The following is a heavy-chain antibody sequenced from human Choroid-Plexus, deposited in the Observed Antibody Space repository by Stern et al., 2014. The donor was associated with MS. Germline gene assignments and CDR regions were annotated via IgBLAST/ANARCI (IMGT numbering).Heavy chain of an antibody. V-gene: IGHV3-30*18. CDR3: AKDRQYLTYFFDH. Sequence: MQLVESGGGVVQPGRPLRLSWVASGFTLGRCAMHWVRQAPGKGLEWVAGVSYDGSNKYYADSVKGRFTISRDNSQNTLYMQMSSLRPEDTAVYYCAKDRQYLTYFFDHWGQGSLVTVSS. J-gene: IGHJ5*02. CDR1: GFTLGRCA. D-gene: IGHD2/OR15-2a*01. CDR2: VSYDGSNK.